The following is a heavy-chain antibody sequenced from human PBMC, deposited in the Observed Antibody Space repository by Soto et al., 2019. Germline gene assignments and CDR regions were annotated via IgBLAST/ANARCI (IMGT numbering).Heavy chain of an antibody. CDR1: GYTLTSYG. V-gene: IGHV1-18*01. Sequence: QVRLVQSGAEVKKPGASVKVSCKASGYTLTSYGISWVRQAPGQGLEWMGWISANNGNTNYAQKLQGRVTMTTDTSTNTAYMELRRLRSDDTAVYYCARPLQQLAPNFDYWGQGTLVTVSS. D-gene: IGHD6-13*01. J-gene: IGHJ4*02. CDR3: ARPLQQLAPNFDY. CDR2: ISANNGNT.